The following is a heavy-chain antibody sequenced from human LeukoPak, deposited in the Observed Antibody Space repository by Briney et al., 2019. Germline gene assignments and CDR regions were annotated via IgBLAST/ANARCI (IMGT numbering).Heavy chain of an antibody. J-gene: IGHJ4*02. V-gene: IGHV3-21*01. D-gene: IGHD6-19*01. CDR3: AREFTSGWIDY. Sequence: SVKGRFTISRDNAKNSLYLIMNSLRAEDTAVYYCAREFTSGWIDYWGQGTLVTVSS.